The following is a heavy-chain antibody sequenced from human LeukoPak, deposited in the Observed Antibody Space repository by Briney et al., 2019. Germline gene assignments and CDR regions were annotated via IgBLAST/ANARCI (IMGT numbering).Heavy chain of an antibody. V-gene: IGHV1-24*01. Sequence: ASVKVSCKVSGYTLTELSMHWVRQAPGKGLEWMGVFDPEDGETIYAQKFQGRVTMTEDTSTDTAYMELSSLRSEDTAVYYCATVLKMSIVPAAMSDDWFDPWGQGTPVTVSS. CDR1: GYTLTELS. CDR2: FDPEDGET. CDR3: ATVLKMSIVPAAMSDDWFDP. D-gene: IGHD2-2*01. J-gene: IGHJ5*02.